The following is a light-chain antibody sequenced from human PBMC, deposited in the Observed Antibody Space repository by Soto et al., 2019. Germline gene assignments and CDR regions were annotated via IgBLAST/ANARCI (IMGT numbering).Light chain of an antibody. CDR3: HQYGISPPT. J-gene: IGKJ1*01. Sequence: EVVLTQSPGTLSLSPGERATLSCRASQSVSGSDLAWYQQKPGQAPRLLISGVSNRATGTPDRFSGSGSGTDFTLTISRLEPEDIAVFYCHQYGISPPTFGPGTKVEI. CDR1: QSVSGSD. CDR2: GVS. V-gene: IGKV3-20*01.